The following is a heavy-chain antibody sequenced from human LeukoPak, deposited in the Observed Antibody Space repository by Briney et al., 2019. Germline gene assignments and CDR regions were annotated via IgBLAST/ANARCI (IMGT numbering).Heavy chain of an antibody. CDR3: ARDPGHYGEGDFDY. Sequence: PGGSLRFSCAASGFAFSSYWMSLGRQAPGEGLGWGANIKQDGSEKYYVDSVKGRFTISRDNAKNSLYLQMNSLGAEDTAVYYCARDPGHYGEGDFDYWGQGTLVTVSS. CDR1: GFAFSSYW. CDR2: IKQDGSEK. J-gene: IGHJ4*02. D-gene: IGHD4-17*01. V-gene: IGHV3-7*01.